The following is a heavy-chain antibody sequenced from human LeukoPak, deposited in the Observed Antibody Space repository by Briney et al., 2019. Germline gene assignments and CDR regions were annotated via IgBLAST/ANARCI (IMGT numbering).Heavy chain of an antibody. CDR1: GFTFSSYG. D-gene: IGHD6-13*01. CDR3: AKDPGSSSRGGSDP. CDR2: ISGSGGST. Sequence: GGSLRLSCAASGFTFSSYGMSWVRQAPGKGLEWVSAISGSGGSTYYADSVKGRFTISRDNSKNTLYLQMNSLRAEDTAVYYCAKDPGSSSRGGSDPWGQGTLVTVSS. J-gene: IGHJ5*02. V-gene: IGHV3-23*01.